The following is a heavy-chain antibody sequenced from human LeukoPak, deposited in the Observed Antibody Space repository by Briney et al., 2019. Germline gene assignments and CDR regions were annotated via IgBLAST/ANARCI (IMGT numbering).Heavy chain of an antibody. CDR2: INPNSGGT. V-gene: IGHV1-2*02. D-gene: IGHD5-24*01. CDR1: GYTFTGYY. CDR3: ASRDGTYYFDY. Sequence: GASVKVSCKASGYTFTGYYMHWVRRAPGQGLEWMGWINPNSGGTNYAQKLQGRVTMTRDTSISTAYMELSRLRSDDTAVYYCASRDGTYYFDYWGQGTLVTVSS. J-gene: IGHJ4*02.